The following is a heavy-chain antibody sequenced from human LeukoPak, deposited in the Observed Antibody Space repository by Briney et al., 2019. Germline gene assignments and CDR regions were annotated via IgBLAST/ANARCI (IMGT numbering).Heavy chain of an antibody. CDR2: ISSSSSYI. CDR3: ARDGSRGNLVTAPDF. J-gene: IGHJ4*02. D-gene: IGHD2-21*02. CDR1: GFTFSSYS. V-gene: IGHV3-21*01. Sequence: GGSLRLSCAASGFTFSSYSMNWVRQAPGEGLEWVSSISSSSSYIYYADSVKGRFTISRDNAKNSLYLQMNSLRAEDTAVYYCARDGSRGNLVTAPDFWGQGTLVTVSS.